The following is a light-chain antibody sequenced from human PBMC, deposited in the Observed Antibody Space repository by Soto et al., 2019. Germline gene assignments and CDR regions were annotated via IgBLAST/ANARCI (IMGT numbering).Light chain of an antibody. V-gene: IGLV2-8*01. CDR3: CSYAGRSPVV. CDR2: EVS. Sequence: QAVVTQPPSASGSPGQSVTISCTGTSSDVGGYNYVSWYQQHPGKAPKLMIYEVSKRPSGVPDRFSGSKSGNTASLTVSGLQAEDEADYYCCSYAGRSPVVFGGGTKVTVL. J-gene: IGLJ2*01. CDR1: SSDVGGYNY.